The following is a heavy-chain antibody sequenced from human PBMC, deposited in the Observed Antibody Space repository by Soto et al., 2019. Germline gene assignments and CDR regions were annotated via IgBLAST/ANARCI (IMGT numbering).Heavy chain of an antibody. J-gene: IGHJ5*02. CDR3: ARDRVLSSSSGNAANWFDP. Sequence: ASVKVSCKASGYTFTGYYMHWVRQAPGQGLEWMGWINPNSGGTNYAQKFQGWVTMTRDTSISTAYMELSRLRSDDTAVYYCARDRVLSSSSGNAANWFDPWGQGTLVTVSS. CDR1: GYTFTGYY. V-gene: IGHV1-2*04. CDR2: INPNSGGT. D-gene: IGHD6-6*01.